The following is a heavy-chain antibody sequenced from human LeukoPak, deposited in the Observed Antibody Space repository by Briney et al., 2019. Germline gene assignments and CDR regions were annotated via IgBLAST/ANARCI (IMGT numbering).Heavy chain of an antibody. Sequence: AGGSLRLSCAASGFTFGSYSMTWVRQAPGKGLEWVSCISSSSSYIYYADSVKGRFTISRDNAKNSLYLQMNSLRAEDTAVYYCARDLRQYQLLNWFDPWGQGTLVTVSS. CDR3: ARDLRQYQLLNWFDP. CDR2: ISSSSSYI. V-gene: IGHV3-21*01. J-gene: IGHJ5*02. D-gene: IGHD2-2*01. CDR1: GFTFGSYS.